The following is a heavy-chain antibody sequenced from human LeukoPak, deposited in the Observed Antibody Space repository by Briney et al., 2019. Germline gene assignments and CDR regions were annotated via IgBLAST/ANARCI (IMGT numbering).Heavy chain of an antibody. CDR2: INHSGYT. CDR3: TRMTAGHDY. CDR1: GVSFDDYY. D-gene: IGHD2-21*02. Sequence: SETLSLTCAVSGVSFDDYYWSWVRQTPGKGLEWIGEINHSGYTNDSPSLKSRVTLSIDASRKQFSLNLRSVTVADTGIYYCTRMTAGHDYWGQGTLVTVSS. J-gene: IGHJ4*02. V-gene: IGHV4-34*01.